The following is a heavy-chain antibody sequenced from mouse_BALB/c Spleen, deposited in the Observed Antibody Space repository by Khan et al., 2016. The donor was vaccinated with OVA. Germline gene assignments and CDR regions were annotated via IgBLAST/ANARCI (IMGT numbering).Heavy chain of an antibody. J-gene: IGHJ4*01. CDR3: ARSYGSWAMDY. V-gene: IGHV3-8*02. CDR1: GDSITSGF. CDR2: ITYSGNI. D-gene: IGHD1-1*01. Sequence: VQLQQSGSSLVKPSQTLSLSCSVTGDSITSGFWNWIRKFPGNKFEYLGYITYSGNIYYNPSLKSRISITRDTSKSQYYLQLNSVTTEDTATYYCARSYGSWAMDYWGQGTSVTVSS.